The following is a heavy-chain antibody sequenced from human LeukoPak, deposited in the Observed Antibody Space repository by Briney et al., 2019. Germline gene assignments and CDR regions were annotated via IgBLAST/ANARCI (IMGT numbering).Heavy chain of an antibody. CDR1: GFTFSNYE. V-gene: IGHV3-48*03. Sequence: GGSLRLSCAASGFTFSNYEMNWVRQAPGKGLEWVSYISSSGSTKYYADSVKGRFTISRDNAKNSLYLQMNSLRAGDTAVYYCAKSGLRFLEWLPHFDYWGQGTLVTVSS. CDR3: AKSGLRFLEWLPHFDY. J-gene: IGHJ4*02. D-gene: IGHD3-3*01. CDR2: ISSSGSTK.